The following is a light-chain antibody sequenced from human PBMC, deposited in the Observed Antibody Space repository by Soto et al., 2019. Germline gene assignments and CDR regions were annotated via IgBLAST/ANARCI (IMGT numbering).Light chain of an antibody. CDR1: TGAVTSGQY. J-gene: IGLJ2*01. Sequence: QTVVTQEPSLSVSPGGTVTLTCGSSTGAVTSGQYPYWFQQKPGQAPRTLIYDTSKKHFWTPARFSGSLLGGKAALTLSGAQPEDEAEYYCLLSYSGFRVFGGGTKVTVL. CDR2: DTS. CDR3: LLSYSGFRV. V-gene: IGLV7-46*01.